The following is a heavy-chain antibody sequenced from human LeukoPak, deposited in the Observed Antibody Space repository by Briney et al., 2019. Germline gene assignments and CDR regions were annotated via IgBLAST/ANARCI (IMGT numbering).Heavy chain of an antibody. Sequence: ASVKVSCEASGGTFSNYAISWVRQAHGQGLEWMGGIIPIFDTATYAQKFQGRVTITADDSTSTAYMELSSLRSEDTAIYYCARGDYTAPGAFDIWGQGTMVTVSS. J-gene: IGHJ3*02. CDR2: IIPIFDTA. D-gene: IGHD3-3*01. V-gene: IGHV1-69*01. CDR1: GGTFSNYA. CDR3: ARGDYTAPGAFDI.